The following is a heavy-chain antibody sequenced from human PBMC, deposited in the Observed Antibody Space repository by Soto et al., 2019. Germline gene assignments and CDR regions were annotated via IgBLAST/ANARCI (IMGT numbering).Heavy chain of an antibody. CDR1: VGTFSSYA. CDR2: IIPISDTT. D-gene: IGHD2-2*01. CDR3: ARSQGSSTSLEIYYYYYSGMDV. V-gene: IGHV1-69*01. Sequence: QVQLVQSGAEVKKPGSSVKVSCKASVGTFSSYAISWVRQAPGQGLEWLGGIIPISDTTNYAQNFQGRVTMTADESTSTAYMELSSLRSEDTAVYYCARSQGSSTSLEIYYYYYSGMDVGGQGTTVTVSS. J-gene: IGHJ6*02.